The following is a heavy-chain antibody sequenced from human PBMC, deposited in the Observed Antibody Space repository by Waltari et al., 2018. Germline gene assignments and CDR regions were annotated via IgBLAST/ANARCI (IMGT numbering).Heavy chain of an antibody. V-gene: IGHV4-39*01. CDR2: SSYTGTT. CDR3: ATYVGASIGTAAFDV. D-gene: IGHD3-16*01. CDR1: GGPIISNRHY. J-gene: IGHJ3*01. Sequence: QLHLQEAGPGLVKPSETLSLTCSVSGGPIISNRHYLAWIRQPPGKGLELTATSSYTGTTYYNPSLRSRVTISVDMAKNQFSLKLTSVTPADTAVYYCATYVGASIGTAAFDVWGQGTMVTVSS.